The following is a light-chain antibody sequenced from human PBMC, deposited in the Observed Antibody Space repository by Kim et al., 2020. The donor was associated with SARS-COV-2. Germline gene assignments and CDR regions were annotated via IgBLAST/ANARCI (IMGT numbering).Light chain of an antibody. V-gene: IGLV1-36*01. J-gene: IGLJ2*01. CDR3: GTWDDSLTGPV. Sequence: QKVTISCSGSGVNIGSNAVNWYQQFPGKAPRLLISYDDQLSSGVSDRFSASKSVTSASLAISGLQSEDEADYYCGTWDDSLTGPVFGGGTQLTVL. CDR2: YDD. CDR1: GVNIGSNA.